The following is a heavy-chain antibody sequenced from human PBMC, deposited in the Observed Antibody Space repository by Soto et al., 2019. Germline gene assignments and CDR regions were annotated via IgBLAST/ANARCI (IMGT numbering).Heavy chain of an antibody. CDR3: ARPRRPPIIMDRGTFLLDAFDI. V-gene: IGHV4-59*01. Sequence: SETLSLTCTVSGGSISTYDWSWIRQPPGKGLGLIGYIDNSGSTNFNPSLKSRVAISVDTSKKQLSLKLTSVRAADTAVYYCARPRRPPIIMDRGTFLLDAFDIWGQGTMVTV. CDR1: GGSISTYD. D-gene: IGHD3-10*01. J-gene: IGHJ3*02. CDR2: IDNSGST.